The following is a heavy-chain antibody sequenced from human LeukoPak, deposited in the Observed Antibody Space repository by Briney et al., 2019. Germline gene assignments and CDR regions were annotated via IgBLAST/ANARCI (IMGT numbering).Heavy chain of an antibody. CDR2: INTDGGST. Sequence: GGSLRLSCAASGFIFSDYWMHWVRQAPGKGLVWVSRINTDGGSTRYADSVQGRFITSRDTAKNMLFLQMNSLRAEDTAVYYCAREAKVGGALQYWGQGILVTVSS. CDR1: GFIFSDYW. J-gene: IGHJ4*02. V-gene: IGHV3-74*01. CDR3: AREAKVGGALQY. D-gene: IGHD1-26*01.